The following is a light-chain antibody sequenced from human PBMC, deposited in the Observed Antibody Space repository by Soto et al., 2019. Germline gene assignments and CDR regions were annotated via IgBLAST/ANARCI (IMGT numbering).Light chain of an antibody. CDR1: SSDVGSYDY. Sequence: QCVLTQPASVSGSPGQAIIISCTGTSSDVGSYDYVSWHQQHPGKAPKLIIYDVNNRPSGVPSRFSGSKSGNTASLTISGLQTEDEADYYCCAYSTSGTHVFGTGTKVTVL. V-gene: IGLV2-14*03. J-gene: IGLJ1*01. CDR2: DVN. CDR3: CAYSTSGTHV.